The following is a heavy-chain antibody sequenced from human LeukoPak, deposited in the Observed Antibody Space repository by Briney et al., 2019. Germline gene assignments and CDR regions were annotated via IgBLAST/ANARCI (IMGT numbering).Heavy chain of an antibody. V-gene: IGHV1-18*01. CDR1: GYTFTSYG. CDR2: ISAYNGNT. D-gene: IGHD6-13*01. CDR3: ARDRPGIAAAETKMGY. J-gene: IGHJ4*02. Sequence: ASVKVSCKASGYTFTSYGISWVRQAPGQGLEWMGWISAYNGNTNYAQKLQGRVTMTTDTSTSTAYMELRSLRSDDTAVYYCARDRPGIAAAETKMGYWGQGTLVTVSS.